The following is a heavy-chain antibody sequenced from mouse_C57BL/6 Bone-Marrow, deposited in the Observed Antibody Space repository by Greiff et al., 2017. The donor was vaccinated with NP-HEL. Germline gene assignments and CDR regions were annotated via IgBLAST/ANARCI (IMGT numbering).Heavy chain of an antibody. Sequence: QVQLQQSGAELVKPGASVKLSCKASGYTFTSYWMQWVKQRPGQGLEWIGEIDPSDSYTNYNQKFKGKATLTVDTSSSTAYMQLSSLTSEDSAVYYCARRGDYYGVVDYWGQGTSVTVSS. J-gene: IGHJ4*01. CDR2: IDPSDSYT. D-gene: IGHD2-1*01. V-gene: IGHV1-50*01. CDR3: ARRGDYYGVVDY. CDR1: GYTFTSYW.